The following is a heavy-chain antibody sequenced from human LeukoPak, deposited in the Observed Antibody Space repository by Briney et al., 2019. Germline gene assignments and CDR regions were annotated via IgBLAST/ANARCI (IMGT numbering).Heavy chain of an antibody. V-gene: IGHV1-46*01. J-gene: IGHJ4*02. CDR2: INPSGGST. CDR1: GHTFSNYY. D-gene: IGHD6-6*01. CDR3: AKDGRSSSSAGLSYFDY. Sequence: ASVKVSCKASGHTFSNYYMHWVRQAPGQGLEWMGIINPSGGSTSYAQKFQGRVTITADKSTSTAYMELSSLRSEDTAVYYCAKDGRSSSSAGLSYFDYWGQGTLVTVSS.